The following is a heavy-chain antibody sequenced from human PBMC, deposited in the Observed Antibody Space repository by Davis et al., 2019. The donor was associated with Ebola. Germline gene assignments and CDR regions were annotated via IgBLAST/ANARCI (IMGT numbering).Heavy chain of an antibody. Sequence: MPSETLSLTCTVSGGTLSSRSYYWGWIRQPPGKGLEWIASIYYSGSAYYNPSLKSRLTVSVDTSKNQFSLKLSSVTAADTAVYYCARTSTAMITYYGMDVWGQGTTVTVSS. D-gene: IGHD5-18*01. CDR1: GGTLSSRSYY. CDR3: ARTSTAMITYYGMDV. V-gene: IGHV4-39*01. J-gene: IGHJ6*02. CDR2: IYYSGSA.